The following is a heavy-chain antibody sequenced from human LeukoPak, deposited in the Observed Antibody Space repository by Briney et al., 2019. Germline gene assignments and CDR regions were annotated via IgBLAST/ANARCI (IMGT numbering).Heavy chain of an antibody. CDR1: GYTLTGYY. Sequence: GASVKVSCKVSGYTLTGYYMHWVRQAPGQGLEWMGWINPNSGGTNYAQKFQGWVTMTRDTSISTAYMELSRLRSDDTAVYYCARGSSSWYGDYWGQGTLVTVSS. V-gene: IGHV1-2*04. CDR3: ARGSSSWYGDY. D-gene: IGHD6-13*01. CDR2: INPNSGGT. J-gene: IGHJ4*02.